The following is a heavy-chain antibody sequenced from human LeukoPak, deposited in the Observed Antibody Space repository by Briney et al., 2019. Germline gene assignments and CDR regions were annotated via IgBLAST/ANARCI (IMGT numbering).Heavy chain of an antibody. CDR2: MYSGGST. J-gene: IGHJ3*02. D-gene: IGHD3-22*01. V-gene: IGHV3-53*01. CDR3: ARGNYASTGPGALDI. Sequence: GGSLRLSCAASGFTVSNSYMSWVGQAPGKGLEWVSVMYSGGSTNYADSVKGRFIISRDDSKNILDLQMNSLKAEDTAVYYCARGNYASTGPGALDIWGQGTMVTVSS. CDR1: GFTVSNSY.